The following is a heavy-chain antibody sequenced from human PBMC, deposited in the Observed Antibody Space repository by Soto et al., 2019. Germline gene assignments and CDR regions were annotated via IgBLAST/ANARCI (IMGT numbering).Heavy chain of an antibody. CDR3: ARDRKAVAATYFEG. CDR2: ISSSSSYI. V-gene: IGHV3-21*01. J-gene: IGHJ4*01. CDR1: GFTFSSYS. Sequence: GGSLRLSCAASGFTFSSYSMNWVRQAPGKGLEWFSSISSSSSYIYYADSVKGRFTISRDNAKNSLYLQMNSLRAEDPAVYYYARDRKAVAATYFEGRRQGTLVNASS. D-gene: IGHD6-19*01.